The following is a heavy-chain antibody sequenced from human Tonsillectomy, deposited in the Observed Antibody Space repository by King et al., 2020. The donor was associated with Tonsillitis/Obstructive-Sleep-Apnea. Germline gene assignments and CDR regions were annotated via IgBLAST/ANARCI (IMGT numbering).Heavy chain of an antibody. CDR2: ISSSGSTI. CDR1: GFTFSSYE. CDR3: ARGPECSSTSCPPKAGQIHDY. D-gene: IGHD2-2*01. Sequence: VQLVESGGGLVQPGGSLRLSCAASGFTFSSYEMNWVRQAPGKGLEWVSYISSSGSTIYYADSVKGRFTISRDNAKNSLYLQMNSLRAEDTAVYYCARGPECSSTSCPPKAGQIHDYWGPGTLVTVSP. J-gene: IGHJ4*02. V-gene: IGHV3-48*03.